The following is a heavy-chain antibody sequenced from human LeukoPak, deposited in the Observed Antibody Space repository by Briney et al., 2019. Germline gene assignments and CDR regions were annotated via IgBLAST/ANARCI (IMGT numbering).Heavy chain of an antibody. CDR2: VYSGGST. CDR1: GVSISSYY. J-gene: IGHJ4*02. D-gene: IGHD5-18*01. CDR3: ARYTYGGYYFDY. Sequence: PSETLSLTCTVSGVSISSYYWSWIRQPPGKGLEWIGYVYSGGSTNYNPSLKSRVTISVDTSKNQFSLKLSSVTAADTAVYYCARYTYGGYYFDYWGQGTLVTVSS. V-gene: IGHV4-59*01.